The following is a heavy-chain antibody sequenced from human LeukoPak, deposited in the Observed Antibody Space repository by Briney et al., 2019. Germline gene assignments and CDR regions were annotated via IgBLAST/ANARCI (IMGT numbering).Heavy chain of an antibody. CDR3: ARGEWELPVDY. CDR2: INHSGST. J-gene: IGHJ4*02. CDR1: GVSFSGYY. D-gene: IGHD1-26*01. Sequence: SETLSLTCAVYGVSFSGYYCSWIRQPPGKWLEWIGEINHSGSTNYNPSLKSRVTISVDTSKNQFSLKLSSVTAADTAVYYCARGEWELPVDYWGQGTLVTVSS. V-gene: IGHV4-34*01.